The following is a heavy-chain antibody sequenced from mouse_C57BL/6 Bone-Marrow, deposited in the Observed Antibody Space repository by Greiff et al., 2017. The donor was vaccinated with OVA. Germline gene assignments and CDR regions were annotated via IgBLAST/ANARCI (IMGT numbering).Heavy chain of an antibody. CDR2: ISSGSSTI. V-gene: IGHV5-17*01. D-gene: IGHD1-1*01. CDR3: AYYYGSSPYAMDY. Sequence: VQLKESGGGLVKPGGSLKLSCAASGFTFSDYGMHWVRQAPEKGLEWVAYISSGSSTIYYADTVKGRFTISRDNAKNTLFLQMTSLRSEDTAMYYCAYYYGSSPYAMDYWGQGTSVTVSS. CDR1: GFTFSDYG. J-gene: IGHJ4*01.